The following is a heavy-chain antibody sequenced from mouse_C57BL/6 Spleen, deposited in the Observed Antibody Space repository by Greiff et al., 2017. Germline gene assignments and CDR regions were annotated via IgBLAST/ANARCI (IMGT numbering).Heavy chain of an antibody. J-gene: IGHJ4*01. V-gene: IGHV1-53*01. CDR1: GYTFTSYW. CDR2: INPSNGGT. D-gene: IGHD2-3*01. CDR3: ARGGAYDGFYSMDY. Sequence: VQLQQSGTELVKPGASVKLSCKASGYTFTSYWMHWVKQRPGQGLEWIGNINPSNGGTNYNEKFKSKATLTVDKSSSTAYIQLSSLTSEDSAVYYCARGGAYDGFYSMDYWGQGTSVTVSS.